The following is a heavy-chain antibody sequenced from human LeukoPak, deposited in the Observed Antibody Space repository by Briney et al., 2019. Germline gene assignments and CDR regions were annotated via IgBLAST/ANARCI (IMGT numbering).Heavy chain of an antibody. V-gene: IGHV3-30*03. CDR3: ARIYCGGDCYSGNWYFDL. CDR2: ISYDGSNK. Sequence: PGGSLRLSCAASGFTFSSYGMHWVRQAPGKGLEGVAVISYDGSNKYYADSVKGRFTISRDNAKNSLYLQMNSLRAEDTAVYYCARIYCGGDCYSGNWYFDLWGRGTLVTVSS. CDR1: GFTFSSYG. D-gene: IGHD2-21*02. J-gene: IGHJ2*01.